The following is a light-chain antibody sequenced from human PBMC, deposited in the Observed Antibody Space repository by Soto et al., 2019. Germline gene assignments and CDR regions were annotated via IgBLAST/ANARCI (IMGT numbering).Light chain of an antibody. CDR3: QQYSNWHPFT. CDR2: DTS. CDR1: QSVSSK. J-gene: IGKJ5*01. Sequence: MVITQSPATLSVSPGERATLSCRASQSVSSKLAWYQQRPGQAPRLLIYDTSTRATGIPARFSGSGSGTEFTLTISSLQSEDFAVYYCQQYSNWHPFTFGQGTRLEIK. V-gene: IGKV3-15*01.